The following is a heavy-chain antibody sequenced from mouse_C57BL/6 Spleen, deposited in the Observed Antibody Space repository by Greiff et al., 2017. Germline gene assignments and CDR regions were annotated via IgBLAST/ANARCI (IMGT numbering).Heavy chain of an antibody. CDR1: GYTFTSYW. J-gene: IGHJ2*01. V-gene: IGHV1-61*01. CDR3: ARPLYYGSSYHFDY. D-gene: IGHD1-1*01. CDR2: IYPSDSET. Sequence: VQLQQPGAELVRPGSSVKLSCKASGYTFTSYWMDWVKQRPGQGLEWIGNIYPSDSETHYNQKFKDKTTLTVDKSSSTAYMKLSSLTSEDSAVYYSARPLYYGSSYHFDYWGQGTTLTVSS.